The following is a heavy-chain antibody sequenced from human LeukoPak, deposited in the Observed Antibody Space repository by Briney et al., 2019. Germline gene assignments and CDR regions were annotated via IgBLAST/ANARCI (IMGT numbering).Heavy chain of an antibody. CDR1: GFTFSSYS. J-gene: IGHJ4*02. CDR2: ISSSSTI. V-gene: IGHV3-48*04. D-gene: IGHD3-3*01. Sequence: PGGSLRLSCAASGFTFSSYSMNWVRQAPGKGLEWVSYISSSSTIYYADSVKGRFTISRDNAKNSLYLQMNSLRAEDTAVYYCARDGYDFWSGFEVAPFDYWGQGTLVTVSS. CDR3: ARDGYDFWSGFEVAPFDY.